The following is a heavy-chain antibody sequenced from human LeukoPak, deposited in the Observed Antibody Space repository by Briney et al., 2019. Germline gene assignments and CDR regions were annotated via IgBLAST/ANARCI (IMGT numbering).Heavy chain of an antibody. CDR2: IYYSGST. Sequence: SETLSLTCTVSGGSISSYYWSWIRQPPGKGLEWIGYIYYSGSTNYNPSLKSRVTISVDTSKNQFSLKLSSVTAADTAVYYCARLHSPGPTRYCDWLPRGWYWYFDLWGRGTLVTVSS. J-gene: IGHJ2*01. V-gene: IGHV4-59*01. D-gene: IGHD3-9*01. CDR3: ARLHSPGPTRYCDWLPRGWYWYFDL. CDR1: GGSISSYY.